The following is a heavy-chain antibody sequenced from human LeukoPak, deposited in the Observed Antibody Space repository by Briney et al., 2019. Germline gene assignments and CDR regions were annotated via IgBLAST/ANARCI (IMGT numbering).Heavy chain of an antibody. Sequence: GGSLRLSCAASGFTFSRYAMNWVRQATGKGLEWVSYISSSGSTIYYADSVKGRFTISRDNAKNSLYLQMNSLRAEDTAVYYCAATYYYDSSGYSYWYFDLWGRGTLVTVSS. J-gene: IGHJ2*01. CDR3: AATYYYDSSGYSYWYFDL. D-gene: IGHD3-22*01. CDR2: ISSSGSTI. V-gene: IGHV3-48*03. CDR1: GFTFSRYA.